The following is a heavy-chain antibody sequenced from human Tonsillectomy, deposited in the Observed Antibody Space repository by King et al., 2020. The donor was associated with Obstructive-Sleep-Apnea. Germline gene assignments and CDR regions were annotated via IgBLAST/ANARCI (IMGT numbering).Heavy chain of an antibody. J-gene: IGHJ4*02. CDR2: ISWNSDRI. CDR3: AKGWRPTVTQTPIFDS. V-gene: IGHV3-9*01. Sequence: VQLVESGGGLVQPGRSLRLSCGASGFNFDDYAMHWVRQAPGKGLEWVSGISWNSDRIGYADSVKGRFTISRDNAKNSLYLQMNSLRTEDTALYFCAKGWRPTVTQTPIFDSWGQGALVTVSS. D-gene: IGHD4-17*01. CDR1: GFNFDDYA.